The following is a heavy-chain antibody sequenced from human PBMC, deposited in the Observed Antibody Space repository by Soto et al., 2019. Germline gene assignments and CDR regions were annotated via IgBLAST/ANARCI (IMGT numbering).Heavy chain of an antibody. CDR2: IIPIFGTA. J-gene: IGHJ5*02. Sequence: QVQLVQSGAEVKKPGSSVKVSCKASGGTFSSYAISWVRQAPGQGLEWMGGIIPIFGTANYAQKFQGRVTITADESTSTAYMELSSLRSEDTAVYYCARNFRYSGYDFALLSFRGWFDPWGQGTLVTVSS. CDR1: GGTFSSYA. CDR3: ARNFRYSGYDFALLSFRGWFDP. D-gene: IGHD5-12*01. V-gene: IGHV1-69*01.